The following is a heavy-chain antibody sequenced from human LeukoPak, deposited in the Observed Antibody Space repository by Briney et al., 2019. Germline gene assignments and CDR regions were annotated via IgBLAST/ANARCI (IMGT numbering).Heavy chain of an antibody. J-gene: IGHJ4*02. Sequence: GGSLRLSCAASEFTFSYYWMYWVRQGPGQGLVSVSRISSDGGSTTYADSVKGRFTIPRDNAKNTLYLQMHSLRVEDTGIYYCARDDSNGIDYWGQGTLVTVSS. D-gene: IGHD6-19*01. CDR3: ARDDSNGIDY. V-gene: IGHV3-74*01. CDR1: EFTFSYYW. CDR2: ISSDGGST.